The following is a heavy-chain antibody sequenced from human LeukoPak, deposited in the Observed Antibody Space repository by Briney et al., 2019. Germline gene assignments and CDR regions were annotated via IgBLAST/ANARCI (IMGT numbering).Heavy chain of an antibody. D-gene: IGHD3-22*01. CDR2: INKDGGVQ. Sequence: QAGGSPRLSCAASGFTFSTYWMTWVRQAPGKGLEWVANINKDGGVQYYGDSVKGRFTISRDNTKNSLYLQMNSLSAEDTAMYYCTTYYDSGPSKDWGQGTLVTVSS. CDR1: GFTFSTYW. J-gene: IGHJ4*02. CDR3: TTYYDSGPSKD. V-gene: IGHV3-7*05.